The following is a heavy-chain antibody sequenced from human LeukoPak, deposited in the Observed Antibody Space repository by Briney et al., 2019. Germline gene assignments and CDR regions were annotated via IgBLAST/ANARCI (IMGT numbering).Heavy chain of an antibody. CDR1: GGSVSSGSHY. Sequence: PSETLSLTCTVSGGSVSSGSHYWSWIRQPPGKGLEWIGYIYYSGSTNYNPSLKSRVTISVDTSKNQFSLKLSSVTAADTAVYDCATEGAAAGTEDWFDPWGQGTLVTVSS. CDR3: ATEGAAAGTEDWFDP. CDR2: IYYSGST. J-gene: IGHJ5*02. V-gene: IGHV4-61*01. D-gene: IGHD6-13*01.